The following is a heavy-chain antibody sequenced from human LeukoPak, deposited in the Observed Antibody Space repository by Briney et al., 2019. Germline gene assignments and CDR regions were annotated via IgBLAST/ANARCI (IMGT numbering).Heavy chain of an antibody. CDR2: VSRGGGAP. J-gene: IGHJ4*02. CDR3: SASAYERHGGAIAWYFGS. V-gene: IGHV3-23*01. Sequence: GGSLRLSCAVSGVTPSDSVMRSARQTPGKGLERVSLVSRGGGAPYYADSVKGRFTVSRDISRNTVYLQMNSLRADETAIEFYSASAYERHGGAIAWYFGSWGQGTLVTVSS. D-gene: IGHD3-9*01. CDR1: GVTPSDSV.